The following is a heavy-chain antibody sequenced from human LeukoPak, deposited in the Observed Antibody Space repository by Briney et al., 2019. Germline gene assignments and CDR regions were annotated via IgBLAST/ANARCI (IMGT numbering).Heavy chain of an antibody. CDR3: ARDGDQYCSGGSCSYYYYGMDV. D-gene: IGHD2-15*01. Sequence: GGSLRLSCAASGFTFSSYGMHWVRQAPGKGLEWGAVIWYDGSNKYYAESVKGRFTISRDNSKNSLYLQMNSLRAEDTAVYYCARDGDQYCSGGSCSYYYYGMDVWGKGTTVTVSS. CDR1: GFTFSSYG. V-gene: IGHV3-33*01. J-gene: IGHJ6*04. CDR2: IWYDGSNK.